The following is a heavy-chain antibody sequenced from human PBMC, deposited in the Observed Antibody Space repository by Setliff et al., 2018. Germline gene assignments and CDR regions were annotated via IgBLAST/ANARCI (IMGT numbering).Heavy chain of an antibody. CDR2: IKEDGSEK. D-gene: IGHD3-22*01. CDR3: ARDRWKVIVNRGDDAFDL. J-gene: IGHJ3*01. V-gene: IGHV3-7*01. CDR1: RFTFSNYW. Sequence: GGSLRLSCAASRFTFSNYWMSWVRQAPGKGLEWVADIKEDGSEKYYVDSVKGRFTISRDNAKNSLDLQMNNLRDEDTAVYYCARDRWKVIVNRGDDAFDLWGQGTMVTVSS.